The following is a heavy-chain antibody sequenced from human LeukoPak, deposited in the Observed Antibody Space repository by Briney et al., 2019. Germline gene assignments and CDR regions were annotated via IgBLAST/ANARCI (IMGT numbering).Heavy chain of an antibody. CDR1: GYTFTDYY. Sequence: ASVKVSCKVSGYTFTDYYMHWVQQAPGKGLEWMGLVDPEDGETIYAEKFQGRVTITADTSTDTAYMELGSLRSEDTAVYYCATTVSGYYKTNWFDPWGQGTLVTVSS. CDR3: ATTVSGYYKTNWFDP. V-gene: IGHV1-69-2*01. J-gene: IGHJ5*02. CDR2: VDPEDGET. D-gene: IGHD3-22*01.